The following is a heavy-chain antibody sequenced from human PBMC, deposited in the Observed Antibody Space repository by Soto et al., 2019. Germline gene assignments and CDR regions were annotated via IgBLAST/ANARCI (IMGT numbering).Heavy chain of an antibody. CDR3: ARVYYYGSGSYYKLYYYYGMDV. CDR2: INAGNGNT. CDR1: GYTFTSYA. V-gene: IGHV1-3*01. Sequence: ASVKVSCKASGYTFTSYAMHWVRQAPGQRLEWMGWINAGNGNTKYSQKFQGRVTITRDTSASTAYMELSSLRSEDTAVYYCARVYYYGSGSYYKLYYYYGMDVWGQGTTVTVSS. D-gene: IGHD3-10*01. J-gene: IGHJ6*02.